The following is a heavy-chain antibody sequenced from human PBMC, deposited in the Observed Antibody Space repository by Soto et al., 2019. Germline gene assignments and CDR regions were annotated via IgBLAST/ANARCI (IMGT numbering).Heavy chain of an antibody. CDR3: ASIVVGATGHTDFDH. J-gene: IGHJ4*02. V-gene: IGHV4-39*01. CDR2: VHYSGGT. D-gene: IGHD2-15*01. Sequence: QLQESGPGLVKPSETLSLTCSVSGGSISSNNYFWGWSRQPPGKGLEFVGSVHYSGGTYYKPALKSRVTVSLDTSKNQFSLRLMSVSAADTAVYYCASIVVGATGHTDFDHWGQGTLVTVSS. CDR1: GGSISSNNYF.